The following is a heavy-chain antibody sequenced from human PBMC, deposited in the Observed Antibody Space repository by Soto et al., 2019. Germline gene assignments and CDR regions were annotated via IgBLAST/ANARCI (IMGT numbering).Heavy chain of an antibody. J-gene: IGHJ4*02. V-gene: IGHV3-33*01. CDR1: GFTFSSYG. CDR2: IWYDGSNK. CDR3: ARDPAVTTIIDY. Sequence: QVQLVESGGGVVQPGRSLRLSCAASGFTFSSYGMHWVRQAPGKGLEWVAVIWYDGSNKYYADSVKGRFTISRDNSKNTLYLQMNSLTAEDTAVGYCARDPAVTTIIDYWGQGTLVTVSS. D-gene: IGHD3-3*01.